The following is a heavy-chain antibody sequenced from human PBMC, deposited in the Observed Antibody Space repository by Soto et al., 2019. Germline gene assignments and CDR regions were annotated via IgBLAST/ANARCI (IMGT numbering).Heavy chain of an antibody. CDR1: GGSISSYY. V-gene: IGHV4-59*08. CDR3: ARQGAYGDYYYFAY. CDR2: IYYSGST. J-gene: IGHJ4*02. D-gene: IGHD4-17*01. Sequence: SETLSLTCTVSGGSISSYYWSWIRQPPGKGLEWIGYIYYSGSTNYNPSLKSRVAMSVDTSNNQFSLKLSSATAADTAVYYCARQGAYGDYYYFAYWAQGTQVTVSS.